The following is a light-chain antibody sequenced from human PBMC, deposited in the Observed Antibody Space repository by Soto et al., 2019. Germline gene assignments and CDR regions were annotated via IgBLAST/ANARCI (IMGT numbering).Light chain of an antibody. CDR2: GAS. J-gene: IGKJ4*01. CDR1: QSVSSSY. V-gene: IGKV3-20*01. Sequence: EIVLTHSPGTLSLSPWERATLSCRASQSVSSSYLAWYQQTPGQAPRLLIYGASSRATGIPDRFSGSGSGTDFTLTISRLEPEDFAVYYCQQYGAAFGGGTKVDIK. CDR3: QQYGAA.